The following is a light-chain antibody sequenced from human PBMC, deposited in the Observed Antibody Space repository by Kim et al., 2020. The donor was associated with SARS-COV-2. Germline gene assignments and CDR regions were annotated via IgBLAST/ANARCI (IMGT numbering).Light chain of an antibody. V-gene: IGKV1-39*01. Sequence: DIQMTQSPSSLSASVGDRVTITCRASQSISSYLNWYQQKPGKAPKLLIYAASSLQSGVPSRFSGSGSGTDFTLTISSLQPEEFATYYCQQSYSTPPVTFGGGTKVDIK. CDR3: QQSYSTPPVT. CDR1: QSISSY. J-gene: IGKJ4*01. CDR2: AAS.